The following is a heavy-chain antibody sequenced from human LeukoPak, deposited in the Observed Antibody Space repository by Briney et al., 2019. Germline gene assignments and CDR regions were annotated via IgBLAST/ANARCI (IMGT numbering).Heavy chain of an antibody. Sequence: GGSLRLSCAASGFTFSSYSMNWVRQAPGKGLEWVSSISSSSSYIYYADSVKGRFTISRDNAKNSLYLQMNSLRAEDTAVYYCARDTTSNWYWINWGQGTLVTVSS. CDR1: GFTFSSYS. J-gene: IGHJ4*02. CDR3: ARDTTSNWYWIN. V-gene: IGHV3-21*01. CDR2: ISSSSSYI. D-gene: IGHD6-13*01.